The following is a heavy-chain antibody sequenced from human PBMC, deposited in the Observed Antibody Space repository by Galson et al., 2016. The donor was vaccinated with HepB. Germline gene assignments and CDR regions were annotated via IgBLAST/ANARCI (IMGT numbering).Heavy chain of an antibody. J-gene: IGHJ4*02. CDR1: GGSISSYY. CDR3: ARGSYLLNY. Sequence: SETLSPTCTVSGGSISSYYWSWIRQPPGKGLEWIGYIYNSGSTNYNPSLKSRVPISVDTSKSQFSLKLSSVTAADTAVYYCARGSYLLNYWGQGTLVSVSP. D-gene: IGHD1-26*01. V-gene: IGHV4-59*01. CDR2: IYNSGST.